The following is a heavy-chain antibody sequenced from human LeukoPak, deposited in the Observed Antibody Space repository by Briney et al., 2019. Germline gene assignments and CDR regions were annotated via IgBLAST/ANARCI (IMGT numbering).Heavy chain of an antibody. J-gene: IGHJ4*02. D-gene: IGHD3-3*01. CDR1: GGSISSYY. CDR2: IYYSGST. Sequence: PSETLSLTCTVSGGSISSYYWSWIRQPPGKGLEWIGYIYYSGSTNYNPSLKSRVTISVDTSKNQFSLKLSSVTAVDTAVYYCARVGYDFWSGSVYDYWGQGTLVTVSS. CDR3: ARVGYDFWSGSVYDY. V-gene: IGHV4-59*01.